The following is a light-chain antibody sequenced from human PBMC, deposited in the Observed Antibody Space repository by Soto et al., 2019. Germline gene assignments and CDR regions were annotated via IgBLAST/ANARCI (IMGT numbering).Light chain of an antibody. Sequence: QPVLTQPASVSGSPGQSVTISCTGTSSDVGSYNYVAWYQQFPGKTPKLIIYEVRNRPSGVSSRFSGSKSGNTASLTISGLQAEDEADYYCISYTGSDTSYVFGTGTKLTVL. CDR1: SSDVGSYNY. V-gene: IGLV2-14*01. CDR3: ISYTGSDTSYV. J-gene: IGLJ1*01. CDR2: EVR.